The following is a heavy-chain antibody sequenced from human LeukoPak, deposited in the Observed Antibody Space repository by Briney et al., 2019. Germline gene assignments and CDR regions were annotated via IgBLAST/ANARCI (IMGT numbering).Heavy chain of an antibody. D-gene: IGHD2-2*01. CDR2: ISGSGGST. CDR1: GFTFSSYA. CDR3: AKPPRYCSSTSCSGGYYYYMDV. V-gene: IGHV3-23*01. J-gene: IGHJ6*03. Sequence: PGGSLRLSCAASGFTFSSYAMSWVRQAPGKGLEWVSAISGSGGSTYYADSVKGRLTISRDNSKNTLYLQMNSLRAEDTAVYYCAKPPRYCSSTSCSGGYYYYMDVWGKGTTVTVSS.